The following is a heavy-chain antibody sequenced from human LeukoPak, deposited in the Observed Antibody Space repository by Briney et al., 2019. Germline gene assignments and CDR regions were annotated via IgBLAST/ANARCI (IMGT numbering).Heavy chain of an antibody. CDR2: IKQDGSEK. D-gene: IGHD1-1*01. CDR3: ARGGSRHPSPEDY. CDR1: GFTFSNYW. V-gene: IGHV3-7*03. J-gene: IGHJ4*02. Sequence: GSLRLSCAASGFTFSNYWMIWVRQAPGKGLEWVANIKQDGSEKYFVDSVKGRFTISRDNAKNSLYLQMSSLRAEDTAVYYCARGGSRHPSPEDYWGRGTLVTVSS.